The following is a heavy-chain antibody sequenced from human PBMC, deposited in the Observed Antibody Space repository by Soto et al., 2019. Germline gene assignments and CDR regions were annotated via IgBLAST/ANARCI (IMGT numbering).Heavy chain of an antibody. D-gene: IGHD1-20*01. CDR3: VSLWSVTGSRDY. Sequence: EVQLVESGGGLVQPGGSLRLSCAVSGLTFSDHYMGWVRQAPGKGLDWVGRIRDRVHSYSTEYAASVKGRFTISRDDSRNLLYLQMNSLKMEDTAVFYCVSLWSVTGSRDYWGRGTLVTVSS. CDR2: IRDRVHSYST. CDR1: GLTFSDHY. J-gene: IGHJ4*02. V-gene: IGHV3-72*01.